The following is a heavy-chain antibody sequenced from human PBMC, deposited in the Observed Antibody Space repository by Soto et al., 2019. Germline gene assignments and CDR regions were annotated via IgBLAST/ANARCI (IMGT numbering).Heavy chain of an antibody. D-gene: IGHD5-12*01. V-gene: IGHV4-39*01. CDR1: GGSISSSSYY. J-gene: IGHJ4*02. CDR2: IYYSGST. Sequence: KTSETLSLTCTVSGGSISSSSYYWGWIRHPPGKGLEWIGSIYYSGSTYYNPSLKSRVTISVDTSKNQFSLKLSSVTAADTAVYYCASWGQEMATIRSYFDYWGQGTLVTVSS. CDR3: ASWGQEMATIRSYFDY.